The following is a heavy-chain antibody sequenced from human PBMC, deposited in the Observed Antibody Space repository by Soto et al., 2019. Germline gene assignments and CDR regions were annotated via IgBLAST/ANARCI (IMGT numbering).Heavy chain of an antibody. D-gene: IGHD2-15*01. CDR3: AGTARFYACSGPPYWYFYL. CDR2: INPIFGTA. J-gene: IGHJ2*01. V-gene: IGHV1-69*01. CDR1: GGTFSSYA. Sequence: QVQLVQSGAEVKKPGSSVKVSCKASGGTFSSYAISWVRQAPGQGLEWMGGINPIFGTANYAQKFQGRVTLTADESTSTAYRDLNSLSSQDTAVCSCAGTARFYACSGPPYWYFYLWGRGTLVTVSS.